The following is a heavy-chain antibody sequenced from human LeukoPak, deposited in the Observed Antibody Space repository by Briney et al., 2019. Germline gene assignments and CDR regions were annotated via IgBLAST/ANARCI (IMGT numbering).Heavy chain of an antibody. CDR2: ISGSGGST. Sequence: GGSLRLSCAASGFTLSSYAMSWVRQAPGKGLEWVSLISGSGGSTYYADSVKGRFTISRDNSKNTLYLQMNSLRAEDTAVYYCANDYSNYLDYWGQGTLVTVSS. V-gene: IGHV3-23*01. D-gene: IGHD4-11*01. J-gene: IGHJ4*02. CDR3: ANDYSNYLDY. CDR1: GFTLSSYA.